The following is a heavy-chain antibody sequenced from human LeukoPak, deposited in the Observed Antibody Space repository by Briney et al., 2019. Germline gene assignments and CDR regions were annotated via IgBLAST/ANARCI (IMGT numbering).Heavy chain of an antibody. J-gene: IGHJ4*02. Sequence: GGSLRLSCTTSGFTFSDYSVNWVRQAPGKGLEWVSSINSRSNYIFYADSVKGRFTVSRDNAKNSLYLQMNSLRAEDTAVYFCAREPFWSGYYSNLHFDYWGQGTLVTVSS. CDR3: AREPFWSGYYSNLHFDY. CDR2: INSRSNYI. CDR1: GFTFSDYS. D-gene: IGHD3-3*01. V-gene: IGHV3-21*04.